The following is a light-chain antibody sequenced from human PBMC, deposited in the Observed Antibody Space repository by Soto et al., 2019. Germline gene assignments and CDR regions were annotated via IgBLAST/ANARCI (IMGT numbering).Light chain of an antibody. Sequence: DIQMTQSPSSVSASVGDGVTITCRASQDISSWLAWYQQKPGKPPKLLIFGASILQSGVPSRFSGSGSGTEFTLTISSLQPEDFATYYCQQANSFQITFGQGTRLESK. CDR2: GAS. CDR3: QQANSFQIT. J-gene: IGKJ5*01. V-gene: IGKV1-12*01. CDR1: QDISSW.